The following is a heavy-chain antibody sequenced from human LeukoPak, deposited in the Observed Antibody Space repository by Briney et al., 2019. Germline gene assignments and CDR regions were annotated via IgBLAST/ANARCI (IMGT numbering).Heavy chain of an antibody. J-gene: IGHJ4*02. CDR3: ARACSGGSCYSD. CDR1: GFTFSSYW. V-gene: IGHV3-74*01. CDR2: INSDGSST. Sequence: GGSLRVSCAASGFTFSSYWMHWVRQAPGKGLVWVSRINSDGSSTSYADSVKGRFTISRDNAKNTLYLQMNSLRAEDTAVYYCARACSGGSCYSDWGQGTLVTVSP. D-gene: IGHD2-15*01.